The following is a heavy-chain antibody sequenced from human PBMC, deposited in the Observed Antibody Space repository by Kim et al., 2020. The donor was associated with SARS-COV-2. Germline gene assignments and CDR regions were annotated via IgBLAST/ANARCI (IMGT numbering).Heavy chain of an antibody. Sequence: GGSLRLSCAASGFTFSSYSMNWVRQAPGKGLEWVSYISSSSSTIYYADSVKGRFTISRDNAKNSLYLQMNSLRAEDTAVYYCAREYYFDYWGQGTLVTVSS. V-gene: IGHV3-48*04. CDR2: ISSSSSTI. CDR3: AREYYFDY. J-gene: IGHJ4*02. CDR1: GFTFSSYS.